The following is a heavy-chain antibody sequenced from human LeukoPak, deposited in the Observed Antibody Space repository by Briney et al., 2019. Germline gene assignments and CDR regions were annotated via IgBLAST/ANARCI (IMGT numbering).Heavy chain of an antibody. CDR1: GGSISSSSYY. CDR2: IYYSGST. Sequence: PSETLSLTCTVSGGSISSSSYYWGWIRQPPGKGLEWIGSIYYSGSTYYNPSLKSRVTISVDTSKNQFSLKLSSVTAADTAVYYCARIGGDRPVVLYYYYMDVWGKGTTVTISS. J-gene: IGHJ6*03. V-gene: IGHV4-39*07. CDR3: ARIGGDRPVVLYYYYMDV. D-gene: IGHD2-2*01.